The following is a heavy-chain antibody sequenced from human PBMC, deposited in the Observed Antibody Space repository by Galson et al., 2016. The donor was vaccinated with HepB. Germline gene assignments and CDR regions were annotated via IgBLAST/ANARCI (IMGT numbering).Heavy chain of an antibody. CDR3: ARGHSAGYLTTWIDT. CDR1: GFTFSTNW. D-gene: IGHD3-9*01. Sequence: SLRLSCAASGFTFSTNWMHWVRQAPGKGLVWVSRINGDGTITDYADSVKGRFTISRDNAKNSLFLQMTSLRVEDTALYYCARGHSAGYLTTWIDTWDQGTLVTVSS. V-gene: IGHV3-74*01. CDR2: INGDGTIT. J-gene: IGHJ4*02.